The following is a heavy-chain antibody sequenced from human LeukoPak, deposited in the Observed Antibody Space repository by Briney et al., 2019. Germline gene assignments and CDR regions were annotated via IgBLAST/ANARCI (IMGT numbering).Heavy chain of an antibody. CDR2: ISGSGGST. CDR1: GFTFSSYA. V-gene: IGHV3-23*01. Sequence: GSLRLSCAASGFTFSSYAMSWVRQAPGEGLEWVSAISGSGGSTYYVDSVKGRFTISRDNSKNTLYLQMNSLRAEDTAVYYCAKWGPHYDFWSGYFDYWGQGTLVTVSS. J-gene: IGHJ4*02. CDR3: AKWGPHYDFWSGYFDY. D-gene: IGHD3-3*01.